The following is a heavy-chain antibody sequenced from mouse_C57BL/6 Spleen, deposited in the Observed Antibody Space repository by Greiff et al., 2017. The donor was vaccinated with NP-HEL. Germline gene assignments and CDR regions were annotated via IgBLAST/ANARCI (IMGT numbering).Heavy chain of an antibody. V-gene: IGHV2-2*01. Sequence: VMLVESGPGLVQPSQSLSITCTVSGFSLTSYGVHWVRQSPGKGLEWLGVIWSGGSTDYNAAFISSLSISKDNSKSQVFFKMNSLQADDTAIYCCARRVNYEDFDYWGQGTTLTVSS. J-gene: IGHJ2*01. CDR2: IWSGGST. CDR1: GFSLTSYG. D-gene: IGHD2-1*01. CDR3: ARRVNYEDFDY.